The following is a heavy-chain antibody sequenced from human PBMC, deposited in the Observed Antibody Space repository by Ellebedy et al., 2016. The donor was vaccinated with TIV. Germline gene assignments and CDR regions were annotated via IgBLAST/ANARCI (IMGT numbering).Heavy chain of an antibody. CDR2: IKQDGSEK. D-gene: IGHD6-19*01. J-gene: IGHJ4*02. CDR3: VRLPGYSSGWYYFDY. V-gene: IGHV3-7*01. Sequence: GESLKISXAASGFTFSSYSMHWVRQAPGKGLEWVANIKQDGSEKYYVDSVKGRFTISRDNAKDSLYLQMNSLRGEDTALYYCVRLPGYSSGWYYFDYWGQGTLVTVSS. CDR1: GFTFSSYS.